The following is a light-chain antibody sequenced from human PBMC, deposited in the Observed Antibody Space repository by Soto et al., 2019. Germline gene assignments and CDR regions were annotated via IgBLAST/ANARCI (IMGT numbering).Light chain of an antibody. V-gene: IGKV1-5*01. Sequence: DIQMTQSPSTLSASIGDRVTITCRASQSITTFLAWYQQKPGKAPQILIYEASKLEPGVPSRLSGGGSGTEFTLTISSLQPDDFATYYCQQYSTYPLTFGGGTKVDIK. CDR3: QQYSTYPLT. CDR2: EAS. J-gene: IGKJ4*01. CDR1: QSITTF.